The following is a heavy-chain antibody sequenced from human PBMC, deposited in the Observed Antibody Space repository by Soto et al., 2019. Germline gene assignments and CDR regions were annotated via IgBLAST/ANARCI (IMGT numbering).Heavy chain of an antibody. CDR2: IWYDGSNK. D-gene: IGHD4-17*01. J-gene: IGHJ4*02. V-gene: IGHV3-33*01. Sequence: QTGGSLRLSCAASGLTFSSYGMHWVRQAPGKGLEWVAVIWYDGSNKYYADSVKGRFTISRDNSKNTLYLQMNSLRAEDTAVYYCARDNDYGDYGDFDYWGQGTLVTVSS. CDR3: ARDNDYGDYGDFDY. CDR1: GLTFSSYG.